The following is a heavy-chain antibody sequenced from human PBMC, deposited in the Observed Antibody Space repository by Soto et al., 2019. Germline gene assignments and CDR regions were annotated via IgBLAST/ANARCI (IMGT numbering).Heavy chain of an antibody. CDR1: GYTFTSYD. D-gene: IGHD6-13*01. Sequence: SVQVSCKASGYTFTSYDINWVRQATGQGLEWVGWMNPNSGNTGYAQKFQGRVTMTRNTSISTAHMELSSLRSEDTAVYYCARGLEGSSGWSRRENWFDPWGQGTLVTVSS. CDR3: ARGLEGSSGWSRRENWFDP. V-gene: IGHV1-8*01. J-gene: IGHJ5*02. CDR2: MNPNSGNT.